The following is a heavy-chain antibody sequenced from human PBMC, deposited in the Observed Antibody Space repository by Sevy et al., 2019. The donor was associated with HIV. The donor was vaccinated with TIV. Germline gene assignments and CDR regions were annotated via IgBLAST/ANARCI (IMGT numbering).Heavy chain of an antibody. CDR1: GESVSSSY. V-gene: IGHV4-34*01. J-gene: IGHJ4*02. CDR2: VDHSGGT. D-gene: IGHD5-12*01. CDR3: ARGRSPKRLPLLYGGYDHMTAHFFDY. Sequence: SETLSLTCAVYGESVSSSYWTWIRQPPGGGLDWVGEVDHSGGTSYNPSLKSRATVSLDTSKRQFSLKLNSVTAADTAVYFCARGRSPKRLPLLYGGYDHMTAHFFDYWGQGALVTVSS.